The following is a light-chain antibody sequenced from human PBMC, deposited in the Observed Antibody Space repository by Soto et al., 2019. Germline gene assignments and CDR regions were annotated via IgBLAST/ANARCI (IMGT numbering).Light chain of an antibody. CDR3: QQYGSSPWT. V-gene: IGKV3-20*01. CDR1: QSISNSY. J-gene: IGKJ1*01. Sequence: EIVLTQSPDTLSLSPGERATLSCRASQSISNSYIAWYQQKPGQAPRLLIYGASSRATGIPDRFSGSGSGTDFTLTISRLEPEDFAVFYCQQYGSSPWTFGQVTKVEIK. CDR2: GAS.